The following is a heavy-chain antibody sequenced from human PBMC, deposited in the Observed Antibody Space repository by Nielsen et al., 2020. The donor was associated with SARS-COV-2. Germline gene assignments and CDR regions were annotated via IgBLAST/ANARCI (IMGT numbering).Heavy chain of an antibody. CDR2: IFYIGAT. J-gene: IGHJ4*02. D-gene: IGHD2-21*02. V-gene: IGHV4-31*03. CDR1: GGSISSVPSY. CDR3: ARETATGFLGTVDS. Sequence: SETLSLTCSLSGGSISSVPSYWTWLRQHPGKGLEWIGYIFYIGATYYNPSPKSRVNISLDTSKNQFSLQLNSVTAADTAVDFCARETATGFLGTVDSWGQGVLVTVSS.